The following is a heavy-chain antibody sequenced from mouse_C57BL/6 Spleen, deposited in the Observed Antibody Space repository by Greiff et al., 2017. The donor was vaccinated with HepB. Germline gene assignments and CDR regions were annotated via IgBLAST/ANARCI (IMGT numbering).Heavy chain of an antibody. CDR2: INPYNGGT. V-gene: IGHV1-19*01. CDR3: ARSTIVTSHYYAMDY. J-gene: IGHJ4*01. D-gene: IGHD2-5*01. Sequence: DQLQQSGPVLVKPGASVKMSCKASGYTFTDYYMNWVKQSHGKSLEWIGVINPYNGGTSYNQKFKGKATLTVDKSSSTAYMELNSLTSEDSAVYYCARSTIVTSHYYAMDYWGQGTSVTVSS. CDR1: GYTFTDYY.